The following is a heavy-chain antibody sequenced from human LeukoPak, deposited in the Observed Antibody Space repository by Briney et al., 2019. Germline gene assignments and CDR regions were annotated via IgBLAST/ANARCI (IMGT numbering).Heavy chain of an antibody. CDR1: GGSISDYY. CDR2: IYYSGST. CDR3: ARGDFCSKSNCYLRPMDV. D-gene: IGHD3-3*01. V-gene: IGHV4-59*01. Sequence: SETLSLTCSVSGGSISDYYWNWIRQPPGKGLEWIGYIYYSGSTNYNPSLKSRVTVSVDTAKNQFSLKVRSVTAADTAVYYCARGDFCSKSNCYLRPMDVWGKGTTVTVPS. J-gene: IGHJ6*03.